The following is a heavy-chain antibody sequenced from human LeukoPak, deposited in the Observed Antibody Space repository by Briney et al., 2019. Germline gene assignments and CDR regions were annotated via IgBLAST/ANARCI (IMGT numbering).Heavy chain of an antibody. J-gene: IGHJ4*02. CDR1: GFTFSSYA. D-gene: IGHD3-10*01. CDR3: ARAAGELLPFDYFDY. CDR2: ISYDESNK. V-gene: IGHV3-30-3*01. Sequence: GRSLRLSCAASGFTFSSYAMHWVRQAPGKGLEWVAVISYDESNKYYADSVKGRFTISRDNSKNTLYLQMNSLRAEDTAVYYCARAAGELLPFDYFDYWGQGTLVTVSS.